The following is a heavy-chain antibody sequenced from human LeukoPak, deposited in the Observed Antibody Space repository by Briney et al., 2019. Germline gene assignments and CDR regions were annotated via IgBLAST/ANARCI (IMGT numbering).Heavy chain of an antibody. CDR1: GYTLTELT. D-gene: IGHD1-26*01. CDR3: ATDSGGSYYDLDY. J-gene: IGHJ4*02. CDR2: FDPEDGET. Sequence: SVNVSCKVSGYTLTELTMHWVRQAPGKGLEWMGGFDPEDGETLYAQKFQGRVTMTEDTSTDTAYMELSSLRSEDTAVYYCATDSGGSYYDLDYWGQGTLVTVSS. V-gene: IGHV1-24*01.